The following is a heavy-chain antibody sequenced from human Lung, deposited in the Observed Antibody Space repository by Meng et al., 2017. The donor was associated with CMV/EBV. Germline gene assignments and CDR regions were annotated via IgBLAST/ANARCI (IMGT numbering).Heavy chain of an antibody. D-gene: IGHD3-10*01. CDR3: ARDRGALWFGKFDS. CDR2: LYPSGAT. V-gene: IGHV3-53*01. J-gene: IGHJ4*02. CDR1: GLTVSRNY. Sequence: GGSLRLXCAASGLTVSRNYMNWVRQAPGKGLEWVSVLYPSGATFYADSVKGRFTISRDSSKNTLYLQMNSLRLDDTAVYYCARDRGALWFGKFDSWGQGPLVTVSS.